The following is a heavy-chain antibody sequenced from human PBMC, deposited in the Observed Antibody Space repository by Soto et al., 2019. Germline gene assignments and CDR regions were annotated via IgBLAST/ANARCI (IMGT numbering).Heavy chain of an antibody. J-gene: IGHJ4*02. Sequence: QVHLVESGGSVVQPGRSLRLSCAASGFIFSNFAMHWVRQAPGKGLEWVAVIWYDGGSKYYADSVKGRFTISRDNSKNTLFLQVNSLRDEDTAVYYCVRADCTGGSCYPNFDYWGQGTLVTVSS. CDR2: IWYDGGSK. D-gene: IGHD2-15*01. CDR1: GFIFSNFA. V-gene: IGHV3-33*01. CDR3: VRADCTGGSCYPNFDY.